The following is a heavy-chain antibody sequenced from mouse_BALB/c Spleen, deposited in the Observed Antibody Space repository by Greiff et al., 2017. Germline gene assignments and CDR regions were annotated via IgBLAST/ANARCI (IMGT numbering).Heavy chain of an antibody. CDR2: IDPSDSYT. V-gene: IGHV1-69*02. CDR1: GYTFTSYW. J-gene: IGHJ2*01. CDR3: ARSDGYYFDY. Sequence: QVQLQQPGAELVKPGASVKLSCKASGYTFTSYWMHWVKQRPGQGLEWIGEIDPSDSYTNYNQKFKGKATLTVDKSSSTAYMQLSSLTSEDSAVYYCARSDGYYFDYWGQGTTLTVSS.